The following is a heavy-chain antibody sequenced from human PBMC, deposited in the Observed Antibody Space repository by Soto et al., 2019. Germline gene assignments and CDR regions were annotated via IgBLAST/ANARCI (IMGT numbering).Heavy chain of an antibody. D-gene: IGHD2-2*01. CDR1: GFSFDDYA. CDR3: AKDMYCRTASCYWGYYAMDV. CDR2: ISWNSASI. Sequence: QLVESGGGLVQPGRSLRLSCAASGFSFDDYAMHWVRQAPGKGLEWVSSISWNSASIAYADSVKGRFTISRDNAKKSLYLQMNSLRAEDTALYYCAKDMYCRTASCYWGYYAMDVWGQGTTVTVSS. V-gene: IGHV3-9*01. J-gene: IGHJ6*02.